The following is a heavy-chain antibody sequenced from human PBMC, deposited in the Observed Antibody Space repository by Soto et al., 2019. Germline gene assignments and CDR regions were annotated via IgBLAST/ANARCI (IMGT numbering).Heavy chain of an antibody. CDR1: GVSVSSGSYY. CDR2: IFYSGSA. V-gene: IGHV4-61*01. Sequence: PSETLSLTCTVSGVSVSSGSYYWSWIRQPPGKGLEWIGYIFYSGSANYNPSLKSRVTLSVDTSKNQFSLKLSSVTAADTAVYYCARDRYYDSSGYDYWGQGTLVTVSS. D-gene: IGHD3-22*01. CDR3: ARDRYYDSSGYDY. J-gene: IGHJ4*02.